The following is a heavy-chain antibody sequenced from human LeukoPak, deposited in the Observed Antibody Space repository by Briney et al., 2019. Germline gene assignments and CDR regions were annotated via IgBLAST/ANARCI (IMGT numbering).Heavy chain of an antibody. V-gene: IGHV4-30-4*01. CDR2: IYYSGST. J-gene: IGHJ4*02. CDR1: GGSISSGDYY. D-gene: IGHD3-10*01. Sequence: SETLSLTCTVSGGSISSGDYYWSWIRQPPGKCLEWIGYIYYSGSTYYNPSLKSRVTISVDTSKNQFSLKLSSVTAADTAVYYCASSMVRGVTPSALFDYWGQGTLVTVSS. CDR3: ASSMVRGVTPSALFDY.